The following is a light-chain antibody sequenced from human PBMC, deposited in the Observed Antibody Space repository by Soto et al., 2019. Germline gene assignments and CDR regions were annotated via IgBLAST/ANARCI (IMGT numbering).Light chain of an antibody. CDR2: GAS. CDR1: QSITRN. Sequence: EIVMTQSPATLSVSPGERATISCRASQSITRNLAWYQQSPGQAPRLLIYGASTRATGIPARFSGSGSGTEFTLTISSLQSEDFEIYYCQQYNNWPITFGQGTRLEIK. J-gene: IGKJ5*01. CDR3: QQYNNWPIT. V-gene: IGKV3-15*01.